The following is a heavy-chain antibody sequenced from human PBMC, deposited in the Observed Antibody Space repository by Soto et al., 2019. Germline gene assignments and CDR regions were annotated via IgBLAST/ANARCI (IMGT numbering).Heavy chain of an antibody. V-gene: IGHV3-30-3*01. J-gene: IGHJ2*01. CDR1: GLTFSSYA. CDR3: ASPLWRDDYNCGYFDL. D-gene: IGHD4-4*01. CDR2: ISYDGSNK. Sequence: QVQLVESGGGVVQPGRSLRLSCAASGLTFSSYAMHWVRQAPGKGLEWVAVISYDGSNKYYADSVKGRFTISRDNSKNTRYPQMNTLRAEDTAVYYCASPLWRDDYNCGYFDLWGRGTLVTVS.